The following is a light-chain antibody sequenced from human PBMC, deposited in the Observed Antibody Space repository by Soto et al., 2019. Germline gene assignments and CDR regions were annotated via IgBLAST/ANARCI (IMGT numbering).Light chain of an antibody. Sequence: EIVLTQSPGTLSLSPEERATLSCRARQSVSSSYLDWYQQKPGQAPRLLIYGGSCRATGIPDRFSGSGSGTDFTLTISRLEPEDFAVYYCQKYGSSQWTFGQGTKVAIK. V-gene: IGKV3-20*01. CDR1: QSVSSSY. J-gene: IGKJ1*01. CDR3: QKYGSSQWT. CDR2: GGS.